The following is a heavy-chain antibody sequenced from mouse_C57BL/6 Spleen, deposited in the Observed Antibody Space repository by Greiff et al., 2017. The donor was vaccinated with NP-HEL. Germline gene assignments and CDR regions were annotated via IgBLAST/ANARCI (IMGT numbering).Heavy chain of an antibody. CDR2: IHPNSGST. CDR1: GYTFTSYW. J-gene: IGHJ2*01. Sequence: QVQLQQPGAELVKPGASVKLSCKASGYTFTSYWMHWVKQRPGQGLEWIGMIHPNSGSTNYNEKFKSKATLTVDKSSSTAYMQLSSLTSEDSAVDYCARMHYGSSYGGDYWGQGTTLTVSS. V-gene: IGHV1-64*01. D-gene: IGHD1-1*01. CDR3: ARMHYGSSYGGDY.